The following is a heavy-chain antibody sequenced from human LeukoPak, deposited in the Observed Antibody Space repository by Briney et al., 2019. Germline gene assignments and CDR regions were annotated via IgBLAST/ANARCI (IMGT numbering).Heavy chain of an antibody. CDR3: ARCPESSGYYFELDS. J-gene: IGHJ4*02. V-gene: IGHV3-30*03. CDR2: ISDHGNNE. D-gene: IGHD3-22*01. Sequence: GGSLRLSSAASGFTSSLYGMHRVRQAPGKGLESVAVISDHGNNEYYGDSVKGRFTISRDSSKYTLYLQMNRLTAEDTAVYYCARCPESSGYYFELDSWGQGALVTVSS. CDR1: GFTSSLYG.